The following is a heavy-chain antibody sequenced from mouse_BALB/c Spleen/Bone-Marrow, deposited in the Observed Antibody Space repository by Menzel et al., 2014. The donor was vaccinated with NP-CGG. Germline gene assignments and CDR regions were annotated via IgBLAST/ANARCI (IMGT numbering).Heavy chain of an antibody. CDR1: GFDFSGYW. V-gene: IGHV4-1*02. D-gene: IGHD1-1*01. J-gene: IGHJ3*01. CDR3: ARLSYYGRFAY. Sequence: DVKLQESGGGLVQPGGSLKLSCAASGFDFSGYWMSWVRQAPGKGLEWIGEINPDSTTINYAPSRKDKFIISRDNAKNTLFLQMSKVRSEDTALYYCARLSYYGRFAYWGQGTLVTVSA. CDR2: INPDSTTI.